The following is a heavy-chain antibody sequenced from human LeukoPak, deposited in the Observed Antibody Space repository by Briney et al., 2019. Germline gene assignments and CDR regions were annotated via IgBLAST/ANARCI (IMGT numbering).Heavy chain of an antibody. CDR2: IYPGDSNT. Sequence: GESLKISCKGSGYSFTSYWIGRVRPMPGKGVGWMGIIYPGDSNTRYRPSFQGPVTISADKSISTAYLQWSSLKASDTAMYYCARHRGPMVRGVMAPYWFDPWGQGTLVTVSS. V-gene: IGHV5-51*01. J-gene: IGHJ5*02. CDR1: GYSFTSYW. CDR3: ARHRGPMVRGVMAPYWFDP. D-gene: IGHD3-10*01.